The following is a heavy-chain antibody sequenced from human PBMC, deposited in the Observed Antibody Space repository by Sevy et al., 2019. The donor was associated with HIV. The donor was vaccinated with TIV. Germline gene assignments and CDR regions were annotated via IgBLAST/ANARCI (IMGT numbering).Heavy chain of an antibody. J-gene: IGHJ4*02. CDR1: GYTFTSYG. Sequence: ASVKVSCKASGYTFTSYGISWVRQAPGQGLEWMGWISAYNGNTNYAQKLKGRVTMTTDTSTSTAYMELRSLRSDDTAVYYCARVVVAAAGSDYFDYWGQGTLVTVSS. CDR3: ARVVVAAAGSDYFDY. V-gene: IGHV1-18*01. D-gene: IGHD6-13*01. CDR2: ISAYNGNT.